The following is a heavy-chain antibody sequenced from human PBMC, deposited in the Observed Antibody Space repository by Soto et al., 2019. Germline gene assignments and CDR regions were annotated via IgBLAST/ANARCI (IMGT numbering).Heavy chain of an antibody. V-gene: IGHV4-61*01. CDR1: GGSVSSGSYY. CDR2: IYYSGST. J-gene: IGHJ6*02. CDR3: ARDMYMTTVTRDYYYGMDV. Sequence: SETLSLTSTVSGGSVSSGSYYWSWIRQPPGKGLEWIGYIYYSGSTNYNPSLKSRVTISVDTSKNQFSLKLSSVTAADTAVYYCARDMYMTTVTRDYYYGMDVWGQGTTVTVSS. D-gene: IGHD4-17*01.